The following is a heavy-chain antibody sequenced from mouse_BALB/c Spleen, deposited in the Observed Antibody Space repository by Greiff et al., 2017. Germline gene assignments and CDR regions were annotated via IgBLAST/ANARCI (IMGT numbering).Heavy chain of an antibody. CDR3: ARREIYYGNYDAY. J-gene: IGHJ3*01. Sequence: EVKLVESGGGLVQPGGSLKLSCAASGFDFSRYWMSWVRQAPGKGLEWIGEINPDSSTINYTPSLKDKFIISRDNAKNTLYLQMSKVRSEDTALYYCARREIYYGNYDAYWGQGTLVTVSA. CDR1: GFDFSRYW. V-gene: IGHV4-1*02. D-gene: IGHD2-1*01. CDR2: INPDSSTI.